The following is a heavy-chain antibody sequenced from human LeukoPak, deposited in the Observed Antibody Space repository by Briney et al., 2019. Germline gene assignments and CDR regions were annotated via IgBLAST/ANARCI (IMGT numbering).Heavy chain of an antibody. CDR3: ARSLVVPAHYYYYYYMAV. D-gene: IGHD2-2*01. J-gene: IGHJ6*03. V-gene: IGHV4-39*01. CDR1: GGSISSSSYY. CDR2: IYHSGST. Sequence: PSETLSVTCTVSGGSISSSSYYWGWIRQPPGKGLEWIGSIYHSGSTYYNPSLNSRVTISVDTSKNQFSLKLRSVTAADTAVYYCARSLVVPAHYYYYYYMAVWGKGTTVTVSS.